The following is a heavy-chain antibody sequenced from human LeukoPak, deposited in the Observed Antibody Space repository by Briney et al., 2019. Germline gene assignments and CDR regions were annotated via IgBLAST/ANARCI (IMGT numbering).Heavy chain of an antibody. Sequence: GGSLRLSCAGSGFTFSNYAMSWVRQAPGKGLEWVSAITGSSGNTYYADSVKGRFTISRDNSKNTLHLQMNSLRDEDTAVYYCAKWGDFDVLTGYYVPDFWGQGTLVTVSS. CDR3: AKWGDFDVLTGYYVPDF. CDR2: ITGSSGNT. V-gene: IGHV3-23*01. D-gene: IGHD3-9*01. J-gene: IGHJ4*02. CDR1: GFTFSNYA.